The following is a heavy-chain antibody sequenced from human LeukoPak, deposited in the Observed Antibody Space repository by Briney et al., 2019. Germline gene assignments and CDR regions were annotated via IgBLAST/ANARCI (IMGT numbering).Heavy chain of an antibody. CDR1: GGSISSYY. Sequence: SETLSLTCTVSGGSISSYYWSWIRQPPGKGLEWIGSIYYSGSTYYNPSLKSRVTISVDTSKSQFSLKLSSVTAADTAVYYCARLIAVAGTYWFDPWGQGTLVTVSS. CDR3: ARLIAVAGTYWFDP. CDR2: IYYSGST. D-gene: IGHD6-19*01. V-gene: IGHV4-39*01. J-gene: IGHJ5*02.